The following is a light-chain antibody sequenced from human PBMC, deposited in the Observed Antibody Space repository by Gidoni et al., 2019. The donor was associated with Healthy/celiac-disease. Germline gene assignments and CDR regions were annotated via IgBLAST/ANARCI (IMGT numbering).Light chain of an antibody. J-gene: IGLJ2*01. Sequence: QSALTHPSALSGSPGQSIPIHCTGTSSDVGGYNYVSWYQQHPGKAPKLMIYDVSNRTSGVSNRFSGSKSGNTASPTISGIQAEDEADYYCSSYTSSSSGVFGGGTKLTVL. CDR3: SSYTSSSSGV. V-gene: IGLV2-14*03. CDR2: DVS. CDR1: SSDVGGYNY.